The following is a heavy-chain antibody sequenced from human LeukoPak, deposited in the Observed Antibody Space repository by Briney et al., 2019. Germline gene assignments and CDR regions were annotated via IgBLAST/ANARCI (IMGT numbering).Heavy chain of an antibody. CDR2: IWYDGSNK. V-gene: IGHV3-33*01. Sequence: PGRSLRLSCAASGFTFSSYGMHWVRQAPGKGLEWVAVIWYDGSNKYYADSVKGRFTISRDNSKNTLYLQMNSLGAEDTAVYYCARGIAVAYYYFDYWGQGTLVIVSS. CDR3: ARGIAVAYYYFDY. J-gene: IGHJ4*02. D-gene: IGHD6-19*01. CDR1: GFTFSSYG.